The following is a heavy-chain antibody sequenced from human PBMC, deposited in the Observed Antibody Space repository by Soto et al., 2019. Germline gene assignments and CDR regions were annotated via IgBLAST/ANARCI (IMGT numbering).Heavy chain of an antibody. CDR1: GGTFSSYA. V-gene: IGHV1-69*06. CDR3: ARDLKNSSSGSYLDY. CDR2: IIPIFGTA. J-gene: IGHJ4*02. Sequence: GASVKVSCKASGGTFSSYASSWVRQAPGQGLEWMGGIIPIFGTANYAQKFQGRVTITADKSTSTAYMELSSLRSEDTAVYYCARDLKNSSSGSYLDYWGQGTLVTVSS. D-gene: IGHD6-13*01.